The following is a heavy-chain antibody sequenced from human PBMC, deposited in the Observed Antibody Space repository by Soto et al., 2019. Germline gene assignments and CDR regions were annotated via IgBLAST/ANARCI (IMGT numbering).Heavy chain of an antibody. CDR1: GFTFSSYA. V-gene: IGHV3-30*18. D-gene: IGHD1-1*01. CDR3: TKDRDYHATTIGY. CDR2: TSYDGINT. Sequence: RRLSCAASGFTFSSYAMHWVRQAPGKGLQWLAMTSYDGINTYYADSVKGRFTISRDNSKNMLYLQMNSLRAEDTAVYFCTKDRDYHATTIGYWGQGTLVTVSS. J-gene: IGHJ4*02.